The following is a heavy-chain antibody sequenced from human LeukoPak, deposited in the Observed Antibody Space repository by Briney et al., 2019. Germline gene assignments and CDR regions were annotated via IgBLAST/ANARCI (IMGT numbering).Heavy chain of an antibody. Sequence: GESLKISCKGSGYSFTTYWIDWVRQVPGKGLEWMGIIYPGDSDTRYSPSFQGQVTISADKSISTAYLQWSSLKASDTAMYYCASLGLIGDYDPAYPDYWGQGALVSVSS. CDR2: IYPGDSDT. V-gene: IGHV5-51*01. D-gene: IGHD4-17*01. CDR3: ASLGLIGDYDPAYPDY. J-gene: IGHJ4*02. CDR1: GYSFTTYW.